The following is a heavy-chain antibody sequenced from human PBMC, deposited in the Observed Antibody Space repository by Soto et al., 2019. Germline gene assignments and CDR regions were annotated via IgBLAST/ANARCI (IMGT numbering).Heavy chain of an antibody. CDR1: GDSVSSNSAA. V-gene: IGHV6-1*01. Sequence: PSPTLSLTCAISGDSVSSNSAAWNWIRQSPSRGLEWLGRTYYRSKWYNDYAVSVKSRITINPDTSKNQFSLQLNSVTPEDTAVYYGARDRWELGLRSNPAFDPSGQGTLVPVSS. J-gene: IGHJ5*02. D-gene: IGHD1-7*01. CDR2: TYYRSKWYN. CDR3: ARDRWELGLRSNPAFDP.